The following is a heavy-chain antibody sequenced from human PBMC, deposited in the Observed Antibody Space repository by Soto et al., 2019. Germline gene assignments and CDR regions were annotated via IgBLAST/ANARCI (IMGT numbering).Heavy chain of an antibody. CDR2: ISGGGGST. Sequence: PGGSLRLSCAASGFTFSSSAMSWVRQAPGEGLEWVSIISGGGGSTYYADSVKGRFTISRDNSKNTLYLHMNSLRVEDTALYYCAKTPSQMGGSYHLWGQGTLVTVSS. CDR1: GFTFSSSA. J-gene: IGHJ5*02. V-gene: IGHV3-23*01. D-gene: IGHD1-26*01. CDR3: AKTPSQMGGSYHL.